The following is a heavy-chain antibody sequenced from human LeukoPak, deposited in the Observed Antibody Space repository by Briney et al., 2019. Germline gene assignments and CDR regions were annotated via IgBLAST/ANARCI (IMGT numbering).Heavy chain of an antibody. CDR2: INSDGSYT. CDR1: GFTFSTYW. Sequence: PGGSLRLSCTASGFTFSTYWMHWVRQAPGKGLVWVSLINSDGSYTDFADSVKGRSTISRDNAQSTLYLQMNSLRVEDTAVYYCATELRESGASSRNAFDIWGQGTVVSVSS. CDR3: ATELRESGASSRNAFDI. J-gene: IGHJ3*02. D-gene: IGHD2-15*01. V-gene: IGHV3-74*01.